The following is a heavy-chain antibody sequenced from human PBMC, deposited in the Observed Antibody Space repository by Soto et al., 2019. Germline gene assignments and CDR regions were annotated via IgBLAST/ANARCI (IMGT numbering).Heavy chain of an antibody. CDR3: AASPGATVNTRYYYYGMDV. Sequence: SVKVSCKASGFTFTSSAVQWVRQARGQRLEWIGWIVVGSGNTNYAQKFQERVTITRDMSTSTAYMELSSLRSEDTAVYYCAASPGATVNTRYYYYGMDVWGQGTKVTLSS. D-gene: IGHD4-17*01. J-gene: IGHJ6*02. CDR2: IVVGSGNT. CDR1: GFTFTSSA. V-gene: IGHV1-58*01.